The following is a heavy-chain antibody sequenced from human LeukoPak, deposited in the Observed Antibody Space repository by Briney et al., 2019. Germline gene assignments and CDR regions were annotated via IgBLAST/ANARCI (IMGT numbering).Heavy chain of an antibody. D-gene: IGHD2-2*01. CDR3: ARGRDKTTSPAIDY. J-gene: IGHJ4*02. CDR2: ISPKSGDT. CDR1: GYTFSGYY. Sequence: ASVKVSCKASGYTFSGYYMHWVRQAPGQGHEWMGWISPKSGDTNYAQNFQGRVTMTRDTSISTAYMELSRLSSDDTAVYYCARGRDKTTSPAIDYWGQGTLVTVSS. V-gene: IGHV1-2*02.